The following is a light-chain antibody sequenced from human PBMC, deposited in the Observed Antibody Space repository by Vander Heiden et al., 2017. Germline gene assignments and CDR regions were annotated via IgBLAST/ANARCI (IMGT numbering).Light chain of an antibody. CDR3: ASWGASLGGL. J-gene: IGLJ2*01. V-gene: IGLV1-47*02. CDR1: NSNLGTNF. Sequence: QSALTQPPSASGTPGHRVTISCSGSNSNLGTNFVFWYQEIPGTAPKLLMYNNNQRPSGVPDRFSGSKSGTSASLAISGLRSDDEAIYYCASWGASLGGLFGGGTMVTVL. CDR2: NNN.